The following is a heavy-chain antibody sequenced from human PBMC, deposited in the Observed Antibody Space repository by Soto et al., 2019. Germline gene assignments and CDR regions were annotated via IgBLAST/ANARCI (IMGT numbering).Heavy chain of an antibody. CDR1: GYTFTGYY. CDR3: ARGGLLGDYDILTGREYFDY. CDR2: INPNSGGT. Sequence: GASVKVSCKASGYTFTGYYMHWVRQAPGQGLEWMGWINPNSGGTNYAQKFQGWVTVTRDTSISTAYMELSRLRSDDTAVYYCARGGLLGDYDILTGREYFDYWGQGTLVTVSS. V-gene: IGHV1-2*04. J-gene: IGHJ4*02. D-gene: IGHD3-9*01.